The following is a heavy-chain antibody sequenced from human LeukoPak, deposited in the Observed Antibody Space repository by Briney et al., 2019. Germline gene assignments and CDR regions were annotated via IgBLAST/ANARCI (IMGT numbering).Heavy chain of an antibody. CDR2: IIPIFGTA. V-gene: IGHV1-69*05. CDR1: GGTFSSYA. D-gene: IGHD3-22*01. Sequence: SVKVSCKASGGTFSSYAISWVRQAPGQGLEWMGRIIPIFGTANYAQKFQGRVTITTDESTSTAYMKLSSLRSEDTAVYYCASWDSSGYYFRYWGQGTLVTVSS. J-gene: IGHJ4*02. CDR3: ASWDSSGYYFRY.